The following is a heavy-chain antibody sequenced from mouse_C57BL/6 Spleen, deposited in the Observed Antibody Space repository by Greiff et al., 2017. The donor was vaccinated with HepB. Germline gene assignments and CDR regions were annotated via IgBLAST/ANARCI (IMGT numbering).Heavy chain of an antibody. CDR1: GYAFSSSW. D-gene: IGHD1-1*01. CDR2: IYPGDGDT. Sequence: QVQLQQSGPELVKPGASVKISCKASGYAFSSSWMNWVKQRPGKGLEWIGRIYPGDGDTNYNGKFKGKATLTADKSSSTAYMQLSSLTSEDSAVYFCARPQYYGSSSLAMDYWGQGTSVTVSS. CDR3: ARPQYYGSSSLAMDY. J-gene: IGHJ4*01. V-gene: IGHV1-82*01.